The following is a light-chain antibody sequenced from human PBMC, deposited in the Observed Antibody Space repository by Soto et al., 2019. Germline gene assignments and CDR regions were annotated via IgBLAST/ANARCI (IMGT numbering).Light chain of an antibody. J-gene: IGKJ4*01. V-gene: IGKV3-15*01. CDR2: GAS. CDR3: QQYNNWPLA. Sequence: EKVITQAPATLSVSPGERATLSCRASQSIYSSLAWYQQKPNQSPRPLIYGASTRATGIPARFSGSGSGTEFTLTISSLQSEDFAVYFCQQYNNWPLAFGGGTKVDIK. CDR1: QSIYSS.